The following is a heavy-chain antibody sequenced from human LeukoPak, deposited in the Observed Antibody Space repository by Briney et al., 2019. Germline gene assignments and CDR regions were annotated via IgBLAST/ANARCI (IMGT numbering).Heavy chain of an antibody. CDR2: ISGSGGST. CDR3: AKDRAQQLVPNWFDP. Sequence: AGGSLRLSCATSGFTFINYEINWVRQAPGKGLEWVSAISGSGGSTYYADSVKGRFTISRDNSKNTLYLQMNSLRAEDTAVYYCAKDRAQQLVPNWFDPWGQGTLVTVSS. CDR1: GFTFINYE. V-gene: IGHV3-23*01. D-gene: IGHD6-13*01. J-gene: IGHJ5*02.